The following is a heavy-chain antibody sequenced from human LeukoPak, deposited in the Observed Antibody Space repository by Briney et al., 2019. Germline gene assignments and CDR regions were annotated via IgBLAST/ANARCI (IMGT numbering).Heavy chain of an antibody. Sequence: ASVKASCKASGHTFTSYYMHWVRQAPGQGLEWMGIINPSGGSTSYAQKFQGRVTMTRDMSTSTVYMELSSLRSENTAVYYCARDLGPRGDYWGQGTLVTVSS. J-gene: IGHJ4*02. CDR2: INPSGGST. CDR1: GHTFTSYY. D-gene: IGHD3-10*01. CDR3: ARDLGPRGDY. V-gene: IGHV1-46*01.